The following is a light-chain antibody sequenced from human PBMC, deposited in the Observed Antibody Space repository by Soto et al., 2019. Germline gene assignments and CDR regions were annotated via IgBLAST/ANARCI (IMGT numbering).Light chain of an antibody. CDR2: GAS. CDR3: QQYGSSPQT. CDR1: QSVSSSY. J-gene: IGKJ1*01. Sequence: EIVLTQSPGTLSLSPGERATLSCRASQSVSSSYLAWYQQKLGQAPRLLIYGASSRATGIPDRFSGSGSGTASTLTISRLEPEDFAVYYCQQYGSSPQTFGQGTKVEIK. V-gene: IGKV3-20*01.